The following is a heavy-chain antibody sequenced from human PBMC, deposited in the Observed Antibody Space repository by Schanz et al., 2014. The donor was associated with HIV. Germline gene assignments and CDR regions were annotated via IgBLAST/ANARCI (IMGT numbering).Heavy chain of an antibody. D-gene: IGHD3-3*01. CDR1: GGTFRGYA. CDR2: LIPAVDIT. Sequence: QVQLVQSGAEVQKPGASVKVSCKASGGTFRGYAISWVRLAPGQGLEWMGGLIPAVDITRHAQKFQGRLTITADKSTATAFMDLSSLGLDDTAVYYCARASTRADISVFGPIDYWGQGTLVAVSS. CDR3: ARASTRADISVFGPIDY. V-gene: IGHV1-69*10. J-gene: IGHJ4*02.